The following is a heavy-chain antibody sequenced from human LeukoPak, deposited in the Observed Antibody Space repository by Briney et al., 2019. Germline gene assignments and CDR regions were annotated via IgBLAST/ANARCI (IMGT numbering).Heavy chain of an antibody. V-gene: IGHV1-69*06. Sequence: SVKVSCKASGGTFSSYAISWVRQAPGQGLEWMGGIIPIFGTANYAQKFQGRVTITADKSTSTAYMELSSLRSEDTAVYYCARDCSGGSCYGGSFDYWGQGTLVTVSS. CDR2: IIPIFGTA. D-gene: IGHD2-15*01. J-gene: IGHJ4*02. CDR3: ARDCSGGSCYGGSFDY. CDR1: GGTFSSYA.